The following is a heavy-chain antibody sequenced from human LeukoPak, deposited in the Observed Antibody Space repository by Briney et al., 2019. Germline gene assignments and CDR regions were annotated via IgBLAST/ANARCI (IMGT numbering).Heavy chain of an antibody. J-gene: IGHJ3*02. Sequence: LRLSCAASVFTFSSYSMNWIRQPPGKGLEWIGYIYHSGSTYYNPSLKSRVTISVDRSKNQFSLKLSSVTAADTAVYYCARVPQPTISNGFDIWGQGTMVTVSS. CDR2: IYHSGST. V-gene: IGHV4-30-2*01. D-gene: IGHD5-24*01. CDR3: ARVPQPTISNGFDI. CDR1: VFTFSSYS.